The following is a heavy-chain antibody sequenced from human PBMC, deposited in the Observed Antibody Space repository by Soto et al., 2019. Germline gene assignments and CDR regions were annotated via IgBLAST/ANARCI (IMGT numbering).Heavy chain of an antibody. J-gene: IGHJ5*02. CDR1: GGTFSSYA. Sequence: QVQLVQSGAEVKKPGSSVKVSCKASGGTFSSYAISWVRQAPGHVLEWMGGIIPIFGTANYAQKFQGRVTITADKSPSTADMELSSRRSEHTAVYYCERVGWFGELDPGGGWFDHWGQGPLVTVSS. CDR3: ERVGWFGELDPGGGWFDH. V-gene: IGHV1-69*06. CDR2: IIPIFGTA. D-gene: IGHD3-10*01.